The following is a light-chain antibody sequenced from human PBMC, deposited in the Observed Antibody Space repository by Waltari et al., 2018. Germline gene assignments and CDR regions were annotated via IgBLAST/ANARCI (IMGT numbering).Light chain of an antibody. CDR1: SNDVGGYNH. Sequence: QSALTQPRSVSGSPGQSVTFPCTGTSNDVGGYNHVSWYQHSPGKAPKLMPYDAFNRPSGAPDRFSGSKSGNTASLTISGLQADDEADYYCCSYAGSYTVLFGGGTKLTVL. V-gene: IGLV2-11*01. CDR2: DAF. CDR3: CSYAGSYTVL. J-gene: IGLJ2*01.